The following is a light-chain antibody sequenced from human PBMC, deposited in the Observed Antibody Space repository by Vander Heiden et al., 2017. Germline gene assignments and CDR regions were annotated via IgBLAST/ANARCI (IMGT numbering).Light chain of an antibody. CDR2: WAS. CDR3: QQYYSTPIS. Sequence: DIVMTQSPDSLAVPLGERATINCKSSQSVLYSSNNENYLAWYQQKSGQPPKLLIYWASTRESGVPDRFSGGGSGTDSTLTISSLQAEDVAVYYCQQYYSTPISFGQGTRLKIK. CDR1: QSVLYSSNNENY. V-gene: IGKV4-1*01. J-gene: IGKJ5*01.